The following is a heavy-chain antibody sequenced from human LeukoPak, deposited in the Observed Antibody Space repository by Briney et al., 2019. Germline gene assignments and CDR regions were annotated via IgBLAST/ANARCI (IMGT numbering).Heavy chain of an antibody. Sequence: PGGSLRLSCAASGFTFSSYWMHWVRQAPGKGLVWVSRINSDESSTDYADSVKGRFAISRDNAKNTLYLQMNSLRAEDTAVYYCARGGGSYTPFDYWGQGTLVTVSS. CDR2: INSDESST. CDR3: ARGGGSYTPFDY. CDR1: GFTFSSYW. V-gene: IGHV3-74*01. J-gene: IGHJ4*02. D-gene: IGHD1-26*01.